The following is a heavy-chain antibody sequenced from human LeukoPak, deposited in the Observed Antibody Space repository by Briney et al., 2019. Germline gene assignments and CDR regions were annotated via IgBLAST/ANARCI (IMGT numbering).Heavy chain of an antibody. CDR3: ASARMTTVTEFDY. V-gene: IGHV4-59*01. CDR2: IYYSGST. J-gene: IGHJ4*02. D-gene: IGHD4-17*01. Sequence: PSETLSPTCTVSGGSISSYYWSWIRQPPGKGLEWIGYIYYSGSTNYNPSLKSRVTISVDTSKNQFSLKLRSVTAAGTAVYYCASARMTTVTEFDYWGQGTLVTVSS. CDR1: GGSISSYY.